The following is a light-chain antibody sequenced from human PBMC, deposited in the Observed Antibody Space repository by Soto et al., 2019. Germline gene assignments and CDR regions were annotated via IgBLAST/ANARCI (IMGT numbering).Light chain of an antibody. CDR2: DAS. Sequence: EIVLTQSPATLSLSPGERATLSCRASQSVSIYLAWYQQKPGQAPRLLIYDASNRATGIPARFSGSGSGTDFTFTISSLEPEDFAVYYCQQRSNWPLTFGGGTKVDI. J-gene: IGKJ4*01. CDR1: QSVSIY. CDR3: QQRSNWPLT. V-gene: IGKV3-11*01.